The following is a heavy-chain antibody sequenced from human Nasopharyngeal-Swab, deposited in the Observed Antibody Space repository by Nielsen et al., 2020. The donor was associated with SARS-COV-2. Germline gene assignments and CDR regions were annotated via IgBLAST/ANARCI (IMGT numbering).Heavy chain of an antibody. Sequence: SETLSLTCAVYGGSFSGYYWSWIRQPPGKGLEWIGEINHSGSTNYNPSLTSPVTISVDTSKNQLSLKLSSVTAADTAVYYCARGPVDVLLWFGELFHSHGMDVWGQGTTVTVSS. D-gene: IGHD3-10*01. J-gene: IGHJ6*02. CDR1: GGSFSGYY. CDR2: INHSGST. V-gene: IGHV4-34*01. CDR3: ARGPVDVLLWFGELFHSHGMDV.